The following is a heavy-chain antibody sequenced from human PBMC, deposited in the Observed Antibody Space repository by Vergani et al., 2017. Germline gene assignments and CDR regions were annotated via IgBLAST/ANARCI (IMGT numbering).Heavy chain of an antibody. D-gene: IGHD3-22*01. J-gene: IGHJ4*02. CDR3: ERLRPTSYYDSSGYYDDY. Sequence: EVQLVQSGAEVKKPGESLRISCKGSGYSFTNYWISWMRQMPGKGLEWMGRIDPSDSYTNYSPSFQGHVAISADKSISTAYLQWSSLKASDTAMYYCERLRPTSYYDSSGYYDDYWGQGTLVTVSS. CDR1: GYSFTNYW. CDR2: IDPSDSYT. V-gene: IGHV5-10-1*03.